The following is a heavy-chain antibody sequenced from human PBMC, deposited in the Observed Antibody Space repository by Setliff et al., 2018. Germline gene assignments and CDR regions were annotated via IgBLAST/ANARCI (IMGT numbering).Heavy chain of an antibody. Sequence: SETLSLTCTVSGDSISSGTYYWGWIRQPPGKGLEWIGSRYYSGHTYYNPSLKSRVAMSVDKAKNQFSLKLSSVTAADTAVYYCARHPGYCSGGSCHAYDCWGQGTLVTVSS. CDR1: GDSISSGTYY. CDR3: ARHPGYCSGGSCHAYDC. CDR2: RYYSGHT. D-gene: IGHD2-15*01. V-gene: IGHV4-39*01. J-gene: IGHJ4*02.